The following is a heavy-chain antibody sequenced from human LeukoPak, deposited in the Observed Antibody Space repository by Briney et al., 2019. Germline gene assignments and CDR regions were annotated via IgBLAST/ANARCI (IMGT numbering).Heavy chain of an antibody. CDR2: IYYSGST. CDR1: GGSISSYY. D-gene: IGHD2-15*01. J-gene: IGHJ4*02. CDR3: ARSPPRPNGGWSFDY. Sequence: PSETLSLTCTVSGGSISSYYWSWIRQPPGKGLEWIGYIYYSGSTNYNPSLKSRVTISVDTSKNQFSLKLSSVTAADTAVYYCARSPPRPNGGWSFDYWGQGTLATVSS. V-gene: IGHV4-59*08.